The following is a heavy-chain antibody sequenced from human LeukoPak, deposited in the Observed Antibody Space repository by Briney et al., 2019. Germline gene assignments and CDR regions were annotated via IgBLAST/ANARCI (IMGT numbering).Heavy chain of an antibody. Sequence: SEALSLTCTVSGASISSHYWSWIRQSPGKGLEWIGYISYSGITNYNPSLKSRVTISVDTSKNHFSLRLSSVTAADTAVYYCASRAHCSGGSCYGNWFDPWGQGTLVTVSS. J-gene: IGHJ5*02. D-gene: IGHD2-15*01. CDR2: ISYSGIT. V-gene: IGHV4-59*11. CDR3: ASRAHCSGGSCYGNWFDP. CDR1: GASISSHY.